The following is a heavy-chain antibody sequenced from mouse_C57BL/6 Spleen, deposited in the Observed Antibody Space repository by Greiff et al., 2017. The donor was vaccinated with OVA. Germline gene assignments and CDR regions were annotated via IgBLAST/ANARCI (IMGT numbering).Heavy chain of an antibody. J-gene: IGHJ2*01. CDR1: GFTFSSYG. Sequence: EVQGVESGGDLVKPGGSLKLSCAASGFTFSSYGMSWVRQTPDKRLEWVATISSGGSYTYYPDSVKGRFTISRDNAKNTLYLQMSSLKSEDTAMYYCARHVYYGSSPYYFDYWGQGTTLTVSS. CDR2: ISSGGSYT. CDR3: ARHVYYGSSPYYFDY. V-gene: IGHV5-6*01. D-gene: IGHD1-1*01.